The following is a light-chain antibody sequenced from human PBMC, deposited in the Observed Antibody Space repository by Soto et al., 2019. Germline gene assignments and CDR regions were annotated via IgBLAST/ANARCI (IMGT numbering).Light chain of an antibody. V-gene: IGKV1-9*01. J-gene: IGKJ5*01. Sequence: DIQMTQSPSSLSASVGYRFTITCRASQRISSWLSWYQQKPLKAPKLLIYAASTLQSGVPSRFSGSGSGTEFTLTISSLQPEDFATYYCQQLNSYPPYFGQGTRREIK. CDR1: QRISSW. CDR3: QQLNSYPPY. CDR2: AAS.